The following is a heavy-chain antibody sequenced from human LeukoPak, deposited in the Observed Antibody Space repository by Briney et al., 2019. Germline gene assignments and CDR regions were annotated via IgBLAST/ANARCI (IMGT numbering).Heavy chain of an antibody. CDR3: ARDTGYKVAFDI. CDR1: GFTFSTYW. D-gene: IGHD5-12*01. J-gene: IGHJ3*02. CDR2: IKEDGSDR. V-gene: IGHV3-7*01. Sequence: GGSLRLSCAASGFTFSTYWMSWVRQAPGKGLEWVANIKEDGSDRYYVDSVKGRFTISRDNAKNSLYLQMNSLRAEDTALYYCARDTGYKVAFDIWGQGTMVTVSS.